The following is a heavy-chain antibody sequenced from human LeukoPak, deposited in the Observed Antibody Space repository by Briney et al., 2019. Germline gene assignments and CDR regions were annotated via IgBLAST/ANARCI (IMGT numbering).Heavy chain of an antibody. Sequence: GGSLRLSCAASGFTFSSYWMHWVRQAPGKGLVWVSRINSDGSSTSYADSVKGRFTISRDNSKNTLYLHMNSLRAEDTAVYFCTTSITMVRGYYFDFWGQGTLVTVSS. CDR2: INSDGSST. V-gene: IGHV3-74*01. J-gene: IGHJ4*02. D-gene: IGHD3-10*01. CDR3: TTSITMVRGYYFDF. CDR1: GFTFSSYW.